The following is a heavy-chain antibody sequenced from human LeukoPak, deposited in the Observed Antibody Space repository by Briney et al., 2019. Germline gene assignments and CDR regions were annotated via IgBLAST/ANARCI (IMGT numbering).Heavy chain of an antibody. D-gene: IGHD6-19*01. CDR1: GFTFSSYA. CDR3: ARVQSSGWRYFDY. CDR2: ISYDGNNK. J-gene: IGHJ4*02. V-gene: IGHV3-30-3*01. Sequence: PGGSPRLSCAASGFTFSSYAMHWVRQAPGKGLEWVAVISYDGNNKYYADSVKGRFTISRDNSKNTLYLQMNTLRAEDAAVYYCARVQSSGWRYFDYWGQGTLVTVSS.